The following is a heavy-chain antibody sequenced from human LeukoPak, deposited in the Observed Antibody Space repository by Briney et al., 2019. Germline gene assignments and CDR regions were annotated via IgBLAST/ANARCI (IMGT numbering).Heavy chain of an antibody. CDR3: ARCSGYDLSSFDI. CDR1: GGSISTYY. CDR2: VSSNEGT. J-gene: IGHJ3*02. Sequence: SETLSLTCTVSGGSISTYYWGWIRQPPGEGLEWIGNVSSNEGTNYNPSLKSRVTILVDTSKNQFSLKLRSVTAADTAVYYCARCSGYDLSSFDIWGQGTMVTVSS. V-gene: IGHV4-59*01. D-gene: IGHD5-12*01.